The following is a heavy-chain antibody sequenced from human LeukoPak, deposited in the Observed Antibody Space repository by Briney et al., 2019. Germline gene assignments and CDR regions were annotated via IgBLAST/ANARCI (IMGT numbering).Heavy chain of an antibody. CDR2: IHYSGST. CDR1: GGSISSGGYY. V-gene: IGHV4-31*03. Sequence: PSETLSLTCTVSGGSISSGGYYWSWIRQHPGKGQEWIGYIHYSGSTYYNPSLKSRVTISVDTSKNQFSLKLSSVTAADTAVYYCARAGATLGITAGGPVDYWGQGTLVTVSS. J-gene: IGHJ4*02. CDR3: ARAGATLGITAGGPVDY. D-gene: IGHD6-13*01.